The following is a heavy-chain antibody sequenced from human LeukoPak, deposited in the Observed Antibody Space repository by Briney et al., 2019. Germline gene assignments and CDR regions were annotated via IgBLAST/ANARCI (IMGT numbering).Heavy chain of an antibody. CDR3: ARMQGYSYSDY. CDR2: FIPFFGTT. CDR1: GGTFSSNA. D-gene: IGHD5-18*01. Sequence: SVKVSRKASGGTFSSNAISWVRQAPGQGLEWMGGFIPFFGTTTYAQKFQGRVTITADESTSTAYMELSSLRSEDTAVYYCARMQGYSYSDYWGQGTLVTVSS. J-gene: IGHJ4*02. V-gene: IGHV1-69*13.